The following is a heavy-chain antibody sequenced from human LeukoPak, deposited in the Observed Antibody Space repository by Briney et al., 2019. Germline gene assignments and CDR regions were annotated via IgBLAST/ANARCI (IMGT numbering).Heavy chain of an antibody. D-gene: IGHD3-22*01. J-gene: IGHJ4*02. CDR1: GGSISSYY. CDR2: IYYSGST. V-gene: IGHV4-59*01. Sequence: PETLSLTCTVSGGSISSYYWSWIRQPPGKGLEWIGYIYYSGSTNYNPSLKSRVTISLDTSKNQFSLKLSSATAADAAVYYCARDDYYDSSAIFDYWGQGTLVTVSS. CDR3: ARDDYYDSSAIFDY.